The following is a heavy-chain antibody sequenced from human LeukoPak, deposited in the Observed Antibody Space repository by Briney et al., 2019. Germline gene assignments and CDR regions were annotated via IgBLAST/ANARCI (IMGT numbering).Heavy chain of an antibody. D-gene: IGHD3-22*01. CDR1: GYTFTSYG. CDR3: ARDTGTYYYDSSGYY. CDR2: ISAYNGNT. V-gene: IGHV1-18*01. J-gene: IGHJ4*02. Sequence: AASVKVSCKASGYTFTSYGISGVRQPPGQGLEWMGWISAYNGNTNYAQKLQGRVTMTTDTSTSTAYMELRSLRSDDTAVYYCARDTGTYYYDSSGYYWGQGTLVTVSS.